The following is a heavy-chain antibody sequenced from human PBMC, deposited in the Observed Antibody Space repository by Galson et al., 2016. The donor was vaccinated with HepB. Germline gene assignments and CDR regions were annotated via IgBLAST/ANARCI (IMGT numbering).Heavy chain of an antibody. D-gene: IGHD3-10*01. CDR1: GLSFSTYW. Sequence: SLRLSCAVSGLSFSTYWMHWVRQAPGQGLVWVSRIKSDGSSAAYADSVMGRFIISRDNSKSTLHLQLNSLRAEDTAVYYCARELGITYGYYMDVWGKGTTVTVSS. CDR3: ARELGITYGYYMDV. V-gene: IGHV3-74*01. CDR2: IKSDGSSA. J-gene: IGHJ6*03.